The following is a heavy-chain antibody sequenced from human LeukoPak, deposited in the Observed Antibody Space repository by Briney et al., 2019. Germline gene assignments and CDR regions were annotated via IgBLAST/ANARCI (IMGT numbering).Heavy chain of an antibody. J-gene: IGHJ4*02. D-gene: IGHD6-13*01. CDR1: GFTFDDYA. CDR2: ISWDGGST. CDR3: AKARGRSSSWYYFDY. V-gene: IGHV3-43D*03. Sequence: GGSLRLSCAASGFTFDDYAMHWVRQAPGKGLEWVSLISWDGGSTYYADSVKGRFTISRDNSKNSLYLQMNSLRAEDTALYYCAKARGRSSSWYYFDYWGQGTLVTVSS.